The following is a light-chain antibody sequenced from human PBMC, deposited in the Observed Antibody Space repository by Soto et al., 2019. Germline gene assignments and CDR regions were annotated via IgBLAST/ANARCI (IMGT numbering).Light chain of an antibody. J-gene: IGLJ3*02. CDR3: CSYAGSSLWM. V-gene: IGLV2-23*02. Sequence: QSVLTQPAAVSGSLGQSITISCSGSGSDIGNYNLVSWYQQQPGKVPRLIIYEVNKGPSGVSNRFSGSKSGNTASLTISDLQPDDECLYYCCSYAGSSLWMFGGGTRSPS. CDR2: EVN. CDR1: GSDIGNYNL.